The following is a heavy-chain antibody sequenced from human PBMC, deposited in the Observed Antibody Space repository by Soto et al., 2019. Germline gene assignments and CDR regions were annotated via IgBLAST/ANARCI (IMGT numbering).Heavy chain of an antibody. Sequence: SETLSLTCTVSGGSISSGGYYWSWIRQHPGKGLEWIGYIYYSGSTYYNPSLKSRVTISVDTSKNQFSLKLSSVTAADTAVYYCARDSGQSTGYCSSTSCYVEVAFDIWGQGTMVTVSS. CDR2: IYYSGST. J-gene: IGHJ3*02. CDR1: GGSISSGGYY. CDR3: ARDSGQSTGYCSSTSCYVEVAFDI. V-gene: IGHV4-31*03. D-gene: IGHD2-2*01.